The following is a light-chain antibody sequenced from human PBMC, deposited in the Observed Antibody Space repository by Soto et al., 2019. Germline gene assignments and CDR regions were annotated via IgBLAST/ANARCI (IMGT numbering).Light chain of an antibody. CDR3: QHPPTS. CDR1: QSISSW. V-gene: IGKV1-5*01. J-gene: IGKJ4*01. CDR2: DAS. Sequence: DIQMTQSPSTLSASVGDRVTITCRASQSISSWLAWYQQKPGKAPKLLIYDASSLESGVPSRFSGSGSGTEFTLTISSLEPEDFVLYYCQHPPTSFGGGTKVEI.